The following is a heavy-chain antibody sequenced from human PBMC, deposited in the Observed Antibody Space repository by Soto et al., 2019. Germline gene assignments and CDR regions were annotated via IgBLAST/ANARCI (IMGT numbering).Heavy chain of an antibody. D-gene: IGHD2-15*01. Sequence: GGSLRLSCAASGFTFSDYYMSWIRQAPGKGLEWVSYISSSGSTIYYADTVKGRFTISRDNAKNSLYLQMNSLRAEVTAVYYCARSRYCSGGSCYYDYWGQGTLVTVSS. J-gene: IGHJ4*02. CDR1: GFTFSDYY. CDR2: ISSSGSTI. CDR3: ARSRYCSGGSCYYDY. V-gene: IGHV3-11*01.